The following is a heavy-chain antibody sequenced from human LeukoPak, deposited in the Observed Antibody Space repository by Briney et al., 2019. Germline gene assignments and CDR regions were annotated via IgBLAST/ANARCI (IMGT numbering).Heavy chain of an antibody. D-gene: IGHD2-2*01. Sequence: TLSLTCAVSGGSISSSNWWSWVRQPPGKGLEWIGEINHSGSTNYNPSLKSRVTISVDKSKNQFSLRLSSVTAADTAVYYCARSADIVVVPAAIHNYFDYWGQGTLVTVSS. CDR1: GGSISSSNW. J-gene: IGHJ4*02. CDR2: INHSGST. V-gene: IGHV4-4*02. CDR3: ARSADIVVVPAAIHNYFDY.